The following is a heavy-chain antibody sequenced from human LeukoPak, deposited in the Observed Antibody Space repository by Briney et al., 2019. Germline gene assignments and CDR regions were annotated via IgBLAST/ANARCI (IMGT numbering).Heavy chain of an antibody. J-gene: IGHJ4*02. CDR2: IYPSDSDI. CDR3: ARRAVVIGVGYFDY. V-gene: IGHV5-51*01. D-gene: IGHD4-23*01. Sequence: ISCKGSGYSFTTYWIGWGRQVPGKGLEWMGIIYPSDSDIRISPSFQGQVTISVDKSISTAYLQWSSLKASDTAIYYCARRAVVIGVGYFDYWGQGTLVTVSS. CDR1: GYSFTTYW.